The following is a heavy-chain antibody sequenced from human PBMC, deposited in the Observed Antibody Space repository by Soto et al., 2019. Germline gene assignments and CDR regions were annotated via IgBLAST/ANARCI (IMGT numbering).Heavy chain of an antibody. CDR3: ARTAAAGTAYRF. J-gene: IGHJ4*02. V-gene: IGHV1-3*01. Sequence: QVQLVQSGAEVKKPGASVKVSCKTSGYMFTSYAIHWVRQAPGQRLEWMGWINAGSSSTKYSQNFQDRVTITRDTSASTAYMDLSSLRSEDTAVYYCARTAAAGTAYRFWGQGPLVTVAA. D-gene: IGHD6-13*01. CDR1: GYMFTSYA. CDR2: INAGSSST.